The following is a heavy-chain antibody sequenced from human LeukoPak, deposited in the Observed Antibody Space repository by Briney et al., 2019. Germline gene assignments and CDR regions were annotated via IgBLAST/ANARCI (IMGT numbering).Heavy chain of an antibody. V-gene: IGHV1-69*13. CDR2: IVPIIGTA. Sequence: SVKVSCKASGCTFHSYIVTWVRQAPGQGLEWMGGIVPIIGTANYAQKFQGRVTITADDSTSTAYMELRSLRSEDTAIYYCARDQRPSCLGGICYSGDYWGQGTLVTVTS. D-gene: IGHD2-15*01. CDR3: ARDQRPSCLGGICYSGDY. J-gene: IGHJ4*02. CDR1: GCTFHSYI.